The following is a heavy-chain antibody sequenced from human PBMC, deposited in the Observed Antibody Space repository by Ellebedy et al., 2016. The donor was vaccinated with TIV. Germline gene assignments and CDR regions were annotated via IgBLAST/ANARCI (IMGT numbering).Heavy chain of an antibody. D-gene: IGHD2-21*02. CDR3: ARDLSSPIVVVTAMRLDAFDI. J-gene: IGHJ3*02. Sequence: GESLKISXAASGFTFSSYSMNWVRQAPGKGLEWVSSISSSSSYIYYADSVKGRFTISRDNAKNSLYLQMNSLRAEDTAVYYCARDLSSPIVVVTAMRLDAFDIWGQGTMVTGSS. CDR1: GFTFSSYS. CDR2: ISSSSSYI. V-gene: IGHV3-21*01.